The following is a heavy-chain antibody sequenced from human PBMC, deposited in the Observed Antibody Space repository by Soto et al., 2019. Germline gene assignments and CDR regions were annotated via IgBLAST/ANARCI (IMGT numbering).Heavy chain of an antibody. J-gene: IGHJ5*02. Sequence: QVQLVQSGAEVKKPGSSVKVSCKASGGTFSSYAISWVRQAPGQGLEWMGGIIPIFGTANYAQKFQGRVTITADESTSTAYMELSSLRSEDTAVYYCARGELGYCTNGVCWTKYNWFDPWGQGTLVTVSS. D-gene: IGHD2-8*01. CDR3: ARGELGYCTNGVCWTKYNWFDP. V-gene: IGHV1-69*12. CDR1: GGTFSSYA. CDR2: IIPIFGTA.